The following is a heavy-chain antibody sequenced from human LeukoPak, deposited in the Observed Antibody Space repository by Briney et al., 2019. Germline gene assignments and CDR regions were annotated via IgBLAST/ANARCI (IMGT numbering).Heavy chain of an antibody. J-gene: IGHJ4*02. CDR2: INPNSGGT. CDR1: GYTFTGYY. D-gene: IGHD6-13*01. Sequence: PRASVKVSCKASGYTFTGYYMHWVRQAPGQGLEWMGWINPNSGGTNYAQKFQGRVTMTRDTSISTAYMELSRLRSDDTAVYYCARELRVKQQLVRTSLGYWGQGTLVTVSS. CDR3: ARELRVKQQLVRTSLGY. V-gene: IGHV1-2*02.